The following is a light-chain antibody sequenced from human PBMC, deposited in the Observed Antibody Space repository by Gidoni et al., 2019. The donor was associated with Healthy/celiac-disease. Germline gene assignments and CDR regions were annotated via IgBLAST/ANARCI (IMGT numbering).Light chain of an antibody. CDR3: QQSYSTPMYT. CDR1: QSISSY. Sequence: DIQMTQSPSSLSASVGARVTITFRASQSISSYLNWYQQKPGKATKLLIYAASSLQSGVPSRFSGSGSGTDFTLTISSLQPEDFATYYCQQSYSTPMYTFGQGTKLEIK. J-gene: IGKJ2*01. CDR2: AAS. V-gene: IGKV1-39*01.